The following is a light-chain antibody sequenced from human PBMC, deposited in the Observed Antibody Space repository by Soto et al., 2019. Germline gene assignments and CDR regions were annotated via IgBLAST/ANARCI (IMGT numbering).Light chain of an antibody. J-gene: IGKJ1*01. CDR2: WAS. CDR3: QQYYSTPRT. Sequence: DIVMTQSPDSLSVSLGERATINCKSSQTVLYSSNNKNHLAWYQQRPGQPPRLLFSWASTRESGVPDRFSASGSGTHFTLSIGSLQAEDVAVYYCQQYYSTPRTFGQGTKVEIK. CDR1: QTVLYSSNNKNH. V-gene: IGKV4-1*01.